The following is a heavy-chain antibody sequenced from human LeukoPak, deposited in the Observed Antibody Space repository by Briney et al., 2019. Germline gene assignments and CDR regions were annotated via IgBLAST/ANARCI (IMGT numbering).Heavy chain of an antibody. Sequence: GGSLRLSCAASGFTLSDYYMSWIRQAPGKGLEWVSSMSGSGGSTYYAASVKGRFTISRDNSRNMLFMPMNSVRADDTAVYYCAKDLGLRVWGNYRPPAFDYWGQGTLVTVSS. CDR3: AKDLGLRVWGNYRPPAFDY. CDR2: MSGSGGST. CDR1: GFTLSDYY. V-gene: IGHV3-23*01. J-gene: IGHJ4*02. D-gene: IGHD3-16*02.